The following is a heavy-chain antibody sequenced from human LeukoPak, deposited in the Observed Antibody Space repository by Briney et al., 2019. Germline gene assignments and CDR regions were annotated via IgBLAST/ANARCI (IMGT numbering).Heavy chain of an antibody. D-gene: IGHD2-2*01. CDR1: GYTFTGYY. V-gene: IGHV1-2*06. CDR3: ARGFRSSTSYYYYGMGV. CDR2: INPNSGGT. Sequence: ASVKVSCKASGYTFTGYYMHWVRQAPGQGLEWMGRINPNSGGTNYAQKFQGRVTMTRDTSISTAYMELSRLRSDDTAVYYRARGFRSSTSYYYYGMGVWGQGTTVTVSS. J-gene: IGHJ6*02.